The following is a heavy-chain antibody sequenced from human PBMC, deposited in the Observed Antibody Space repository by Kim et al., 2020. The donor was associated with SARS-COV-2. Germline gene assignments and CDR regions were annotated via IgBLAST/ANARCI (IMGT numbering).Heavy chain of an antibody. CDR3: AKDINYDFWSGNNYFGMDV. Sequence: GGSLRLSCEGTGLTLSSHAMSWVRQAPGMGLEWVSSISGSGGNTYYADSVKGRFTISRDNPKETLYLQMSSLGAEDTAVYYCAKDINYDFWSGNNYFGMDVWGQGTTVTVSS. D-gene: IGHD3-3*01. CDR2: ISGSGGNT. CDR1: GLTLSSHA. V-gene: IGHV3-23*01. J-gene: IGHJ6*02.